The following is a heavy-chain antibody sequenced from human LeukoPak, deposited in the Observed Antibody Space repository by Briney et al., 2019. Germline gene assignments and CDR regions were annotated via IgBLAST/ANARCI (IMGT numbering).Heavy chain of an antibody. J-gene: IGHJ4*02. CDR1: GYTFTGYY. V-gene: IGHV1-2*06. CDR3: ARVVGADGNFDY. Sequence: GASVKVSCKASGYTFTGYYMHWVRQAPGQGLEWMGRIKPNSGGTNYAQKFQGRVTMTRDTSTSTAYMELTRLRSDDTAVYYCARVVGADGNFDYWGQGTLVTVSS. CDR2: IKPNSGGT. D-gene: IGHD1-26*01.